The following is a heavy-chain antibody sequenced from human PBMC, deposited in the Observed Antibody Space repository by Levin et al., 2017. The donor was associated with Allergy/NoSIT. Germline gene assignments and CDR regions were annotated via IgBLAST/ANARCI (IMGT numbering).Heavy chain of an antibody. J-gene: IGHJ4*02. CDR3: ARLYGSGTKFDY. CDR2: IYYSGST. D-gene: IGHD3-10*01. V-gene: IGHV4-30-4*01. Sequence: SETLSLTCTVSGGSISSGDYYWSWIRQPPGKGLEWIGYIYYSGSTYYNPSLKSRVTISVDTSKNQFSLKLSSVTAADTAVYYCARLYGSGTKFDYWGQGTLVTVSS. CDR1: GGSISSGDYY.